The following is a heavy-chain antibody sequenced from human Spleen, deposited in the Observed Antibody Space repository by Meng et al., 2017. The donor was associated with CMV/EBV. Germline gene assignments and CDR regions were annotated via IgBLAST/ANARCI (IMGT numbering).Heavy chain of an antibody. CDR3: AKETDYGDYLDY. CDR1: GFTFDDYT. Sequence: EVQLVWSGGVVVQPGGSLRLSCAASGFTFDDYTMHWVRQAPGKGLEWVSLISWDGGSTYYADSVKGRFTISRDNSKNSLYLQMNSLRTEDTALYYCAKETDYGDYLDYWGQGTLVTVSS. V-gene: IGHV3-43*01. J-gene: IGHJ4*02. D-gene: IGHD4-17*01. CDR2: ISWDGGST.